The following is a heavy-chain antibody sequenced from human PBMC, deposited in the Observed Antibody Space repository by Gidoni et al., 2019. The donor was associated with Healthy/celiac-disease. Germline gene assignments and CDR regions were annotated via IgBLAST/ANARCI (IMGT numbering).Heavy chain of an antibody. CDR2: ISYDGSNK. CDR3: AKPRDSSGYPNALDY. J-gene: IGHJ4*02. D-gene: IGHD3-22*01. V-gene: IGHV3-30*18. CDR1: GFTFSSYG. Sequence: QVQLVESGGGVVQPGRSLRLSCAASGFTFSSYGMHWVRQAPGKGLEWVAVISYDGSNKYYADSVKGRFTTSRDNSKNTLYLQMNSLRAEDTAVYYCAKPRDSSGYPNALDYWGQGTLVTVSS.